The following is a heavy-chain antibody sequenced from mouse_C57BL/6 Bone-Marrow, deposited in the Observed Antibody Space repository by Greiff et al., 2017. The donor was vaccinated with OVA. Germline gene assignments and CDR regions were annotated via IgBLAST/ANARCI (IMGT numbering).Heavy chain of an antibody. V-gene: IGHV5-4*01. CDR1: GFTFSSYA. D-gene: IGHD1-1*01. CDR3: ARDLLLHYYGSSCFDY. J-gene: IGHJ2*01. CDR2: ISDGGSYT. Sequence: EVQGVESGGGLVKPGGSLKLSCAASGFTFSSYAMSWVRQTPEKRLEWVATISDGGSYTYYPDNVKGRFTISRDNAKNNLYLQMSHLKSEDTAMYYCARDLLLHYYGSSCFDYWGQGTTLTVSS.